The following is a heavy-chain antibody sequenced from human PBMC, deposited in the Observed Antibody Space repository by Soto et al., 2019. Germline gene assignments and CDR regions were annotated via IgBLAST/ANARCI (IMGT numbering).Heavy chain of an antibody. V-gene: IGHV1-2*02. J-gene: IGHJ4*02. CDR3: ARDGRSSYSSGWYYFDY. CDR2: INPNSGGT. CDR1: GGTFSSYA. Sequence: ASVKVSCKASGGTFSSYAISWVRQAPGQGLEWMGWINPNSGGTNYAQKFQGRVTMTRDTSISTVYMELSSLRSEDTAVYYCARDGRSSYSSGWYYFDYWGQGTLVTVSS. D-gene: IGHD6-19*01.